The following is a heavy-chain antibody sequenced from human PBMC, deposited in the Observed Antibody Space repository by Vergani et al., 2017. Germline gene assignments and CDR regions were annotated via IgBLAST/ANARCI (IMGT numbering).Heavy chain of an antibody. D-gene: IGHD2-15*01. CDR1: GYSFSSYS. CDR2: IFPISDTA. CDR3: ARDLSVGLSDS. J-gene: IGHJ4*02. Sequence: QVQLVQSGPEVKKPGSSVKVSCKTSGYSFSSYSVSWVRQAPGQGLEWMGGIFPISDTATYAQTFQGRVSISADESTGTVYLDLRSLNSEDTALYYCARDLSVGLSDSWGQGTLVIVSS. V-gene: IGHV1-69*12.